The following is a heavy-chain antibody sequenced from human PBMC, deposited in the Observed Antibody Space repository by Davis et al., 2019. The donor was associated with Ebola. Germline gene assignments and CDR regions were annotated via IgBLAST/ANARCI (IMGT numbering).Heavy chain of an antibody. CDR3: ARGGYYPQIYYSHGMDV. D-gene: IGHD3-10*01. J-gene: IGHJ6*02. V-gene: IGHV3-21*01. CDR1: GFTFSSNG. Sequence: GGSLSLSCAASGFTFSSNGMNWGRQATDRGLEWLSSITSSSSYIYYADSVRGRFTISRDTAKNTLYLQMNSLRAEDTAVYYCARGGYYPQIYYSHGMDVWGQGTTVTVSS. CDR2: ITSSSSYI.